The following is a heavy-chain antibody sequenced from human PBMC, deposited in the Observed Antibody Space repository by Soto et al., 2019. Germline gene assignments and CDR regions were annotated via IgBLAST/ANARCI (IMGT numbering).Heavy chain of an antibody. CDR2: ISGSGGST. V-gene: IGHV3-23*01. J-gene: IGHJ4*02. D-gene: IGHD2-8*02. CDR3: ASRHWYYFDY. CDR1: GFTFDDYA. Sequence: GGSLRLSCAASGFTFDDYAMHWVRQAPGKGLEWVSAISGSGGSTYYADSVKGRFTISRDNSKNTLYLQMNSLRAEDTAVYYCASRHWYYFDYWGQGTLVTVSS.